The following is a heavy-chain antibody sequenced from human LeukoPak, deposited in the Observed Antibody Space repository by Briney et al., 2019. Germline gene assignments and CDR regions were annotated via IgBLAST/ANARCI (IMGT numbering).Heavy chain of an antibody. CDR2: IKQDGSEK. J-gene: IGHJ4*02. D-gene: IGHD6-13*01. CDR1: GFTFSSYW. CDR3: ARGTYSSSWGDFFDY. Sequence: GGSLRLSCAASGFTFSSYWMSWVRQAPGKGLEWVANIKQDGSEKYYVDSVKGRFTISRDNAKNSLYLQMNSLRAEDTAVYYCARGTYSSSWGDFFDYWGQGTLVTVPS. V-gene: IGHV3-7*03.